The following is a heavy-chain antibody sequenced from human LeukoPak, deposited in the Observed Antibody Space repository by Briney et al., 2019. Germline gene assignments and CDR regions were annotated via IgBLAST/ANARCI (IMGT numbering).Heavy chain of an antibody. CDR3: ASSSWYALDY. CDR1: GFTFSSYE. CDR2: ISSSGSTM. V-gene: IGHV3-48*03. D-gene: IGHD6-13*01. Sequence: GGSLRLSCAASGFTFSSYEMNWVRQAPGKGLEWVSYISSSGSTMYYADSVKGRFTISRDNAKNSLYLQMNSLRAEDTAIYYCASSSWYALDYWGQGTLVTVSS. J-gene: IGHJ4*02.